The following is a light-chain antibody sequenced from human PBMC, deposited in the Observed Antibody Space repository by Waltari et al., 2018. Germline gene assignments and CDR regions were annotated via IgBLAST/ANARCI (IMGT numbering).Light chain of an antibody. J-gene: IGLJ1*01. CDR3: CSYSDTSAFYV. V-gene: IGLV2-23*02. CDR2: EVS. Sequence: QSALTQPASVSGSPGQSITISCTGTRNDIGSYNLVSWYQQHPGKAPKVMIYEVSKRPSGVSHRFSGSKSGNTASLTISGLQAEDEADYYCCSYSDTSAFYVFGAGTKVTVL. CDR1: RNDIGSYNL.